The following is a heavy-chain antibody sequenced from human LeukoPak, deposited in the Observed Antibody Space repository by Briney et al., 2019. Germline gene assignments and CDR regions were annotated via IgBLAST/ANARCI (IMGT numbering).Heavy chain of an antibody. D-gene: IGHD3-10*01. CDR3: AKLPYGSGSSLDV. V-gene: IGHV3-30*18. CDR1: GFTFSSYG. Sequence: PGGSLRLSCAASGFTFSSYGMHWVRQAPGKGLEWVAVISYDGSNKYYADSVKGRFTISRNNSKNTLYLQMNSLRAEDTAVYYCAKLPYGSGSSLDVWGKGTTVTVS. J-gene: IGHJ6*03. CDR2: ISYDGSNK.